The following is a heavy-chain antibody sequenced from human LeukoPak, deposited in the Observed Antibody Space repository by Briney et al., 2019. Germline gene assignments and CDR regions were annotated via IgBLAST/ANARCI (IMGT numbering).Heavy chain of an antibody. Sequence: GGSLRLSCAASGFTFSHYWMTWVRQAPGKGLEWVAHINQDGSEEHYMDSVKARFTISRDNAKNSLSLQMNSLRAEDTAVYYCVRDGGVSGYDLLDYWGQGTLVTVPS. CDR1: GFTFSHYW. D-gene: IGHD5-12*01. J-gene: IGHJ4*02. CDR3: VRDGGVSGYDLLDY. CDR2: INQDGSEE. V-gene: IGHV3-7*01.